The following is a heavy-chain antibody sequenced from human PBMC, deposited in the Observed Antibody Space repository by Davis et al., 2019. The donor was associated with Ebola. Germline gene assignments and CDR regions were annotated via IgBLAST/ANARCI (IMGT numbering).Heavy chain of an antibody. D-gene: IGHD2/OR15-2a*01. CDR2: IYYSGST. J-gene: IGHJ5*02. CDR3: AALSDRFDP. CDR1: GGSISSYY. Sequence: SETLSLTCTVSGGSISSYYWSWIRQPPGKGLEWIGYIYYSGSTNYNPSLKSRVTISVDTSKNQFSLKLSSVTAADTAVYYCAALSDRFDPWGQGTLVTVSS. V-gene: IGHV4-59*08.